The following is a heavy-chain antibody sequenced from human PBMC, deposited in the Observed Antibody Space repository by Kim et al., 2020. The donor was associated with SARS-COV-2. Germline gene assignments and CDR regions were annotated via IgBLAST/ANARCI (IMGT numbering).Heavy chain of an antibody. CDR2: ISYDGSNK. Sequence: GGSLRLSCAASGFTFSSYAMHWVRQAPGKGLEWVAVISYDGSNKYYADSVKGRFTISRDNSKNTLYLQMNSLRAEDTAVYYCAREGYSSRSFDYWGQGTLVTVSS. D-gene: IGHD6-13*01. V-gene: IGHV3-30*04. J-gene: IGHJ4*02. CDR1: GFTFSSYA. CDR3: AREGYSSRSFDY.